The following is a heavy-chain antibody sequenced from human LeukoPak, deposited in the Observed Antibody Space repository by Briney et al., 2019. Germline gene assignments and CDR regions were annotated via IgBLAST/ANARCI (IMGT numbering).Heavy chain of an antibody. CDR2: IWSDASNT. CDR1: GFTFSHYG. J-gene: IGHJ4*02. Sequence: GRSLRLSCETSGFTFSHYGMHWVRQAPGAGLEWVAVIWSDASNTYYADSVKGRFTISRDNSRNTLYLQMSSLRAEDTAVCYCAKDAERGFDYSNSLNYWGQGTLVTVSS. CDR3: AKDAERGFDYSNSLNY. V-gene: IGHV3-33*06. D-gene: IGHD4-11*01.